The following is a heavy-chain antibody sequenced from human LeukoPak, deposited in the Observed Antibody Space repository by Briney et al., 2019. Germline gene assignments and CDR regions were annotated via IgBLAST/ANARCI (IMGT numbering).Heavy chain of an antibody. CDR3: ARESGYNSYSSSWYDDY. D-gene: IGHD6-13*01. V-gene: IGHV3-30*04. J-gene: IGHJ4*02. CDR1: GFTFSSYA. Sequence: GGSLRLSCAASGFTFSSYAMHWVRQAPGKGLEWVAVISYDGNNDYYADSVKGRLTISRDNPKNTLYLQMNSLRAEDTAVYYCARESGYNSYSSSWYDDYWGQGTLVTVSS. CDR2: ISYDGNND.